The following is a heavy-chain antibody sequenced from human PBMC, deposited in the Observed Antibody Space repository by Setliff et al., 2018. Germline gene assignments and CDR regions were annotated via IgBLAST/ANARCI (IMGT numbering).Heavy chain of an antibody. CDR3: VRSSAPQVVLAADFDF. V-gene: IGHV1-18*01. CDR1: GYTFNTFG. CDR2: ISPYSGNT. D-gene: IGHD6-19*01. J-gene: IGHJ4*02. Sequence: ASVKVSCKTSGYTFNTFGISWVRRAPGRGLDWMGWISPYSGNTNYPQWLQDRVTMTIDTSATTVYMELQSLRSDDTAVYYCVRSSAPQVVLAADFDFWGQGTPVTVSS.